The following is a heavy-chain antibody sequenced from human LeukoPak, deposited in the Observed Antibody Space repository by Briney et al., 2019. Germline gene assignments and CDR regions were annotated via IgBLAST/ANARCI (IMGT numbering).Heavy chain of an antibody. CDR1: GFTFSSYW. J-gene: IGHJ4*02. Sequence: PGGSLRLSCAASGFTFSSYWMSWVRQAPGKGLEWVANIKQDGSEKYYVDSAKGRFTISRDNAKNSLYLQMNSLRAEDTAVYYCARARIAATIYYFDLWGQGTLVTASS. CDR2: IKQDGSEK. D-gene: IGHD6-6*01. CDR3: ARARIAATIYYFDL. V-gene: IGHV3-7*01.